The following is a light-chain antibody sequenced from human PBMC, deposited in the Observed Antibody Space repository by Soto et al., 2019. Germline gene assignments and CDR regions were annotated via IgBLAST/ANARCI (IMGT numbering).Light chain of an antibody. Sequence: IQLTQSPSSLSASVGDRVTITCRASQDISTYLAWYQQIPGRAPKLLIYLASTLHTGVPSRFSCSGSGTDFTLTISNLQPEDFATYYCQQLDSDPPWTFGRGTRVEIK. V-gene: IGKV1-9*01. CDR2: LAS. CDR3: QQLDSDPPWT. CDR1: QDISTY. J-gene: IGKJ1*01.